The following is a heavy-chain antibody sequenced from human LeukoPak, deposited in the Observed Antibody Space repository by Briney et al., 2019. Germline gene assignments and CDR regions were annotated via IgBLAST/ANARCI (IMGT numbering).Heavy chain of an antibody. CDR1: GGSISSGTYY. Sequence: SETLSLTCTVSGGSISSGTYYWGWIRQPPGKGLEWIGEIDHSGSTNYNPSLKSRVTISVDTSKNQFSLKLSSVTAADTAVYYCARANSGWSINFDYWDQGTLVTVSS. CDR2: IDHSGST. D-gene: IGHD6-19*01. J-gene: IGHJ4*02. CDR3: ARANSGWSINFDY. V-gene: IGHV4-39*07.